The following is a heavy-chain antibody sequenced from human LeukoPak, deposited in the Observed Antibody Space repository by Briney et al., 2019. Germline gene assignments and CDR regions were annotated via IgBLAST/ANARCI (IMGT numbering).Heavy chain of an antibody. V-gene: IGHV4-39*07. Sequence: KTSETLSLTCRVSGASINSGSNYWGWIRQPPGKTLEWIGSIYSSGSTYYNPSLKSRVTISVDTSKNQFSLKLSSVTAADTAVYYCASSRTYDSSGSRYWGQGTLVTVSS. CDR1: GASINSGSNY. D-gene: IGHD3-22*01. J-gene: IGHJ4*02. CDR3: ASSRTYDSSGSRY. CDR2: IYSSGST.